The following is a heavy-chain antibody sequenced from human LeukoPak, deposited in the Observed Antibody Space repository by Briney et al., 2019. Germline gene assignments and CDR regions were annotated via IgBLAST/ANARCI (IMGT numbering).Heavy chain of an antibody. CDR2: MNPNSGNT. J-gene: IGHJ4*02. CDR1: GYTFTSYD. Sequence: ASVKVSCKASGYTFTSYDINWVRQATGQGLEWMGWMNPNSGNTGYAQKFQGRVTMTRNTSISTAYMELSSLRSEDTAVYYCARGNRTMVRGVIIYDFDYWGQGTLVTVSS. CDR3: ARGNRTMVRGVIIYDFDY. D-gene: IGHD3-10*01. V-gene: IGHV1-8*01.